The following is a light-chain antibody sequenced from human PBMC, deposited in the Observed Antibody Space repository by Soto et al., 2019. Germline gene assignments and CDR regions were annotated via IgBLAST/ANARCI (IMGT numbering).Light chain of an antibody. J-gene: IGKJ4*01. V-gene: IGKV3-20*01. Sequence: EIVLTQSPVTLSLSPGERATLSCRASQSVANNYLAWYQQKPGQAPRFLIYDASSRATGIPDRFSGSGSGTDFTLTISRLEPEDFALYYCEQYGSTPLTFGGGTKVEIK. CDR3: EQYGSTPLT. CDR1: QSVANNY. CDR2: DAS.